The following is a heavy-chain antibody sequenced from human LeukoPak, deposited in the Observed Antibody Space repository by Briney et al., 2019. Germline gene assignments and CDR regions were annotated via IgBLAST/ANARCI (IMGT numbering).Heavy chain of an antibody. CDR3: ATDFVEMARDY. CDR2: IYYSGST. J-gene: IGHJ4*02. Sequence: SETLSLTCTVSGGSISSYYWSWIRQPPGKGLEWIGYIYYSGSTNYNPSLKSRVTISVDTSKNQFSLKLSSVTAADTAVYYCATDFVEMARDYWGQGTLVTVSS. V-gene: IGHV4-59*01. D-gene: IGHD5-24*01. CDR1: GGSISSYY.